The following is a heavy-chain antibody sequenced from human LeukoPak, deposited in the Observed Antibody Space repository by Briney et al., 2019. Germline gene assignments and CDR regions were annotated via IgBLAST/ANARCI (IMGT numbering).Heavy chain of an antibody. D-gene: IGHD1-26*01. Sequence: GGSLRLSCAASGFTFSSYGMHWVRQAPGKGLEWVSGISGSGGSTYYADSVKGRFTISRDNSKNTLYLQMNSLRVEDTAVFYCAKVRDGRSTGGTYYYYMDVWGKGTTVTVSS. CDR3: AKVRDGRSTGGTYYYYMDV. CDR1: GFTFSSYG. V-gene: IGHV3-23*01. CDR2: ISGSGGST. J-gene: IGHJ6*03.